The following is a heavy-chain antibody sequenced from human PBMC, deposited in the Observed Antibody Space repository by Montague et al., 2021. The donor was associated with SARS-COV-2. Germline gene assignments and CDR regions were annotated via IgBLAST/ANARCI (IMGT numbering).Heavy chain of an antibody. J-gene: IGHJ3*02. Sequence: SVKVSCKASGYTFTSYGVSWVRQAPGQGLEWMGWISADNGNTNYAQKLQGRVTMTTDTFTSTAYMELRSLRSDDTAVYYCARDQEDTAMGDALDIWGQGTMVTVSS. CDR3: ARDQEDTAMGDALDI. D-gene: IGHD5-18*01. CDR1: GYTFTSYG. CDR2: ISADNGNT. V-gene: IGHV1-18*01.